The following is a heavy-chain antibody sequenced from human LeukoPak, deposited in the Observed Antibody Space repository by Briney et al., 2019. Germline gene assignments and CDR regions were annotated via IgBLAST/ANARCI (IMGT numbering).Heavy chain of an antibody. CDR1: GGSFSGYY. CDR2: INHSGST. Sequence: PSETLSLTCAVYGGSFSGYYWSWIRQPPGKGLEWIGEINHSGSTNYNPSLKSRVTISVDTSKNQFSLKLSSVTAADTAVYYCARGRGYYDYRGQGTLVTVSS. D-gene: IGHD3-22*01. CDR3: ARGRGYYDY. V-gene: IGHV4-34*01. J-gene: IGHJ4*02.